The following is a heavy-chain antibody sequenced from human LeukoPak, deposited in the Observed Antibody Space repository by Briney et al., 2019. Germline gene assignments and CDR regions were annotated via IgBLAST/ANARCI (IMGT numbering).Heavy chain of an antibody. D-gene: IGHD3-3*01. CDR1: GRSISSGGYY. Sequence: SETLSLTCTVSGRSISSGGYYWSWIRRHPGKGLEWIGYIYYSGSTYYNPSLKSRVTISVDTSKNQFSLKLSSVTAADTAVYYCARTKGDFWSGYHRGHFDYWGQGTLVTVSS. V-gene: IGHV4-31*03. CDR3: ARTKGDFWSGYHRGHFDY. CDR2: IYYSGST. J-gene: IGHJ4*02.